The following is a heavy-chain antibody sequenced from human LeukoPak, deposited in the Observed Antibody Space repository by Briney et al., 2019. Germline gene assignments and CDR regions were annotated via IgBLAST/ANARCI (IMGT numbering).Heavy chain of an antibody. Sequence: PSETLSLTCTVSGGSISSSSYYWGWIRQPPGKGLEWMGSIYYSGSTYYNPSLKSRVTISVDTSKNQFSLKLSSVTAADTAVYCCARASYSYDINGWVPFDYWGQGTLVTVSS. D-gene: IGHD3-22*01. CDR3: ARASYSYDINGWVPFDY. CDR2: IYYSGST. V-gene: IGHV4-39*07. J-gene: IGHJ4*02. CDR1: GGSISSSSYY.